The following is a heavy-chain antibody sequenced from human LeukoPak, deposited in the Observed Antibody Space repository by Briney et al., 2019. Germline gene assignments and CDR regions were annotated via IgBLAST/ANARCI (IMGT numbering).Heavy chain of an antibody. CDR2: ITSGSNYI. V-gene: IGHV3-21*01. CDR3: ARDLRL. J-gene: IGHJ4*02. CDR1: GFTFSNYN. Sequence: GGSLRLSCAASGFTFSNYNMNWVRQAPGKGLEWVSSITSGSNYIYYADSVKGRFTISRDNAKNSLYLQMNSLRADDAAVYYCARDLRLWGQGTLVTVSS.